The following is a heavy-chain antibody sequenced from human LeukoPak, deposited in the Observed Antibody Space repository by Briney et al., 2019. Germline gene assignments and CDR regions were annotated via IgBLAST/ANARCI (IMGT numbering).Heavy chain of an antibody. CDR1: GGSFSGYY. CDR3: ASSGYYSPFDY. D-gene: IGHD3-22*01. Sequence: PSETLSLTCAVYGGSFSGYYWSWIRQPPGKGLEWIEEINHSGSTNYNPSLKSRVTISVDTSKNQFSLKLSSVTAADTAVYYCASSGYYSPFDYWGQGTLVTVSS. V-gene: IGHV4-34*01. J-gene: IGHJ4*02. CDR2: INHSGST.